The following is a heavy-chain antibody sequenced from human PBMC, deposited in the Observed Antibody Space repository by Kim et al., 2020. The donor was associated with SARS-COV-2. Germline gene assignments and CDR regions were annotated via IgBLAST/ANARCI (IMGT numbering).Heavy chain of an antibody. CDR3: ARVNPIAGGWYDALDI. Sequence: GGSLRLSCAASGFTLSGSTVHWVRQASGKGLEWVGRIRSKANSYATAYAASVKNRFTISRDDSKNTAYLQMNSLKTEDTAVYYCARVNPIAGGWYDALDIWGQGTMVTVSS. V-gene: IGHV3-73*01. CDR2: IRSKANSYAT. D-gene: IGHD6-19*01. J-gene: IGHJ3*02. CDR1: GFTLSGST.